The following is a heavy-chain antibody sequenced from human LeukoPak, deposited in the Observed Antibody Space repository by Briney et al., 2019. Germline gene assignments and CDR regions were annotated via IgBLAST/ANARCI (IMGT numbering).Heavy chain of an antibody. CDR2: IKSNSNGGTI. J-gene: IGHJ3*01. D-gene: IGHD6-13*01. CDR3: TTNPYSSSWLVGAFAV. V-gene: IGHV3-15*01. Sequence: GGSLRLSCAASGFTFSNAWMSWVRQAPGKGLEWVGRIKSNSNGGTIDYAAPVKGRFTISRDDPKNTLYLQMNSLKTEDTGVYYCTTNPYSSSWLVGAFAVWGQGTVVSVSS. CDR1: GFTFSNAW.